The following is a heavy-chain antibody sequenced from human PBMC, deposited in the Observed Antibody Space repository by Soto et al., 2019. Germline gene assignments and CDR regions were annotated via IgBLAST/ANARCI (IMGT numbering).Heavy chain of an antibody. Sequence: QVQLQESGPRLVKPSQTLSLTCAVSGASITTGGHSWTWIRQHPGEGLEWIGSMSYSATANYNPSLMSRVSISADTSNHLFTLKLTSLTAADTAVYYGARVGLGDQPIQSADADGTGAGDIRILDYWGQGIMVTVSS. J-gene: IGHJ4*02. CDR2: MSYSATA. V-gene: IGHV4-31*11. CDR1: GASITTGGHS. D-gene: IGHD2-21*02. CDR3: ARVGLGDQPIQSADADGTGAGDIRILDY.